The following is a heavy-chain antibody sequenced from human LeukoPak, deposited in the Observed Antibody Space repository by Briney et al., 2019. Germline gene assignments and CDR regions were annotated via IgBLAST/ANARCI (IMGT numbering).Heavy chain of an antibody. D-gene: IGHD3-9*01. Sequence: PSETLSLTCTVSSGSISGYYWSWIRQPPGKGLEWIGYIYSSGSTNYNPSLKSRVTISVDTSKNQFSLKLSSVTAADTAVYYCARRNYDILTGNWFDPWGQGTLVTVSS. V-gene: IGHV4-59*08. CDR1: SGSISGYY. J-gene: IGHJ5*02. CDR2: IYSSGST. CDR3: ARRNYDILTGNWFDP.